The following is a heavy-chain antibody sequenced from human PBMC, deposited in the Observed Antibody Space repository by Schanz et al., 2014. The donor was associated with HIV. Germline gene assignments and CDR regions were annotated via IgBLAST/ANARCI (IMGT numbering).Heavy chain of an antibody. CDR1: GFTFSSYG. J-gene: IGHJ4*02. V-gene: IGHV3-30*18. CDR3: AKDLGGFSADEAYTSGRGY. Sequence: QVQLVESGGGVVQPGRSLRLSCAASGFTFSSYGMHWVRQAPGKGLEWVAVISYDGTNEYYADSVKGRFTVSRDNSKNTLYLQMNSLRAEDTAVYYCAKDLGGFSADEAYTSGRGYWGQGTLVIVSS. CDR2: ISYDGTNE. D-gene: IGHD5-12*01.